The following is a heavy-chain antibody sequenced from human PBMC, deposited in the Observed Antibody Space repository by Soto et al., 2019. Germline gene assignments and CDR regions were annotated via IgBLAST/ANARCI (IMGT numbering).Heavy chain of an antibody. CDR3: ARGGRVVVAATFDY. J-gene: IGHJ4*02. CDR2: ISWNSDHI. CDR1: GFTFDDYA. V-gene: IGHV3-9*01. D-gene: IGHD2-15*01. Sequence: GGSLRLSCAASGFTFDDYAMHWVRQATGKGLEWVSGISWNSDHIGYADSVKGRFTISRDNAKNSLYLQMNSLRTEDTALYYCARGGRVVVAATFDYWGQGTLVTVSS.